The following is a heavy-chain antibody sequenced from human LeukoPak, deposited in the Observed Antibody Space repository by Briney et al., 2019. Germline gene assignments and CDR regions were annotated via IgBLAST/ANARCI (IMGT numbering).Heavy chain of an antibody. CDR3: AKHPQGAAGAHFDY. CDR2: ISASGSRT. CDR1: GFSFSSYA. J-gene: IGHJ4*02. D-gene: IGHD6-13*01. Sequence: GGSLRLSCAASGFSFSSYAMSWVRQAPGKGLEWVSTISASGSRTYYTDSVKGRFSISRDNSRNTMYLQMNSLRAEDTAIYYCAKHPQGAAGAHFDYWGQGTLVTVSS. V-gene: IGHV3-23*01.